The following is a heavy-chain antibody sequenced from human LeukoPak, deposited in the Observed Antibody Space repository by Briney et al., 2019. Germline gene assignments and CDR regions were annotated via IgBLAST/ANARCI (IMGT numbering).Heavy chain of an antibody. D-gene: IGHD1-26*01. Sequence: SETLSLTCTVSGGSISSYYWSWIRQPPGKGLEWIGYIYTSGSTNYNPSLKSRVTISVDTSKNQFSLKLSSVTAADTAVYYCVRHADESGSFDYWGQGTLVTVSS. V-gene: IGHV4-4*09. CDR3: VRHADESGSFDY. CDR1: GGSISSYY. CDR2: IYTSGST. J-gene: IGHJ4*02.